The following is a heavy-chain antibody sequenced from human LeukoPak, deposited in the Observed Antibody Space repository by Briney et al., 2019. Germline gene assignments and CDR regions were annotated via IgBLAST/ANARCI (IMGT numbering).Heavy chain of an antibody. CDR3: ARADSSITIFGVVRSYWFDP. J-gene: IGHJ5*02. D-gene: IGHD3-3*01. Sequence: ASVKVSCKASGYTFTSYYMHWVRQAPGQGLEWMGIINPSGGSTSYAQKFQGRVTMTRDMSTSTVYMELSSLRSEDTAVYYCARADSSITIFGVVRSYWFDPWGQGTLVTVSS. CDR1: GYTFTSYY. CDR2: INPSGGST. V-gene: IGHV1-46*01.